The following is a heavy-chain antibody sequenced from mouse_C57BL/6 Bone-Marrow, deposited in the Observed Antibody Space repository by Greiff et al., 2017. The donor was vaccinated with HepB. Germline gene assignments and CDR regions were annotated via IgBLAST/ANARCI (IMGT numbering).Heavy chain of an antibody. J-gene: IGHJ3*01. Sequence: VQLKESGAELVRPGASVKLSCTASGFNIKDDYMPWVKQRPEQGLEWIGWIDPENGDTEYASKFQGKATITADTSSNTAYLQLSSLTSEDTAVYYCTPNWGAYWGQGTLVTVSA. CDR1: GFNIKDDY. CDR3: TPNWGAY. D-gene: IGHD4-1*02. CDR2: IDPENGDT. V-gene: IGHV14-4*01.